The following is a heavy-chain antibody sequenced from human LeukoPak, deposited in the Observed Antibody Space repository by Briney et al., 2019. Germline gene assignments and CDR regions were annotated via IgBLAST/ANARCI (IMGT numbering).Heavy chain of an antibody. V-gene: IGHV3-48*04. CDR1: GFTFSTYS. CDR3: GRDYEERTTDY. J-gene: IGHJ4*02. CDR2: ISSSSSII. D-gene: IGHD3-16*01. Sequence: GGSLRLSCAASGFTFSTYSMNWVRQAPGKRLEWVPYISSSSSIINYAESVRGRFTISRDNAKNLLYLQMNSLRAEDTAVYYCGRDYEERTTDYWGQGTLVTVSS.